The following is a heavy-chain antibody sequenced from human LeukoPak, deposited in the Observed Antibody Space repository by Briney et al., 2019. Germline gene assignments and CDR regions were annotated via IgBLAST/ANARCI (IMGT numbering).Heavy chain of an antibody. D-gene: IGHD3-16*02. J-gene: IGHJ4*02. Sequence: SVKVSCKASGGTFSSYAISWVRQAPGQGLEWMGGIIPIFGTANYAQKFQGGVTITADESTSTAYMELSSLRSEDTAVYYCARTGVGGVIVGYFDYWGQGTLVTVSS. CDR3: ARTGVGGVIVGYFDY. V-gene: IGHV1-69*13. CDR2: IIPIFGTA. CDR1: GGTFSSYA.